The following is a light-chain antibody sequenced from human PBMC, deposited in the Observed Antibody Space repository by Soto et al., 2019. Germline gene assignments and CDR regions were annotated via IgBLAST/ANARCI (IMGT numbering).Light chain of an antibody. V-gene: IGKV3-11*01. CDR1: QSVGGH. CDR2: DAS. Sequence: EIVLTQSPATLSLSPGERATLSCRASQSVGGHLAWYQQKPGQTPRLLIYDASDRATGIPARFSGSGSETDFTLTISSLEPDDFAVYYCQQRNNWPPSITFGQATQLEIK. CDR3: QQRNNWPPSIT. J-gene: IGKJ5*01.